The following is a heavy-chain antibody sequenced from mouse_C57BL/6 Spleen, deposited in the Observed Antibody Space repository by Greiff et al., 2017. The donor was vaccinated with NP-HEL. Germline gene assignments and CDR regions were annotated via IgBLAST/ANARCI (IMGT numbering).Heavy chain of an antibody. V-gene: IGHV1-59*01. CDR1: GYTFTSYW. J-gene: IGHJ3*01. CDR2: IDPSDSYT. Sequence: VQLQQPGAELVRPGTSVKLSCKASGYTFTSYWMNRVKQRLGQGLEWIGVIDPSDSYTNYNQKFKGKATLTVDTSSSTAYMQLSSLTSEDSAVYYCAREAYWGQGTLVTVSA. CDR3: AREAY.